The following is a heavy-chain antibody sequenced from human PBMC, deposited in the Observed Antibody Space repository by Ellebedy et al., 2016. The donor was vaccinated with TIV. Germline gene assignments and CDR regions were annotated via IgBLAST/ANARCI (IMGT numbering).Heavy chain of an antibody. CDR2: ISSSSSYI. V-gene: IGHV3-21*01. CDR1: GFTFSSYS. CDR3: ARDSPGDIPDPPLGPDY. D-gene: IGHD2-2*02. J-gene: IGHJ4*02. Sequence: GESLKISCAASGFTFSSYSMNWVRQAPGKGLEWVSSISSSSSYIYYADSVKGRFTISRDNAKNSLYLQMNSLRAEDTAVYYCARDSPGDIPDPPLGPDYWGQGTLVTVSS.